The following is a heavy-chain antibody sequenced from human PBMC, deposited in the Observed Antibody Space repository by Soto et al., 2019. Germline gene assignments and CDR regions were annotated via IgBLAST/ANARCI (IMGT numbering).Heavy chain of an antibody. Sequence: VAVISYDGSNKYYADSVKGRFTISRDNSKNTLYLQMNSLRAEDTAVYYCAKSIAVASGDYWGQGTLVTVSS. J-gene: IGHJ4*02. V-gene: IGHV3-30*18. CDR2: ISYDGSNK. D-gene: IGHD6-19*01. CDR3: AKSIAVASGDY.